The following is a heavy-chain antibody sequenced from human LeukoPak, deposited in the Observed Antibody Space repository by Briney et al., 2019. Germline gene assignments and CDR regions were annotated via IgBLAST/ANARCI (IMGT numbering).Heavy chain of an antibody. CDR2: INHSGST. CDR1: GFTFSNAR. Sequence: PGGSLRLSCAASGFTFSNARMSWVRQPPGKGLEWIGEINHSGSTNYNPSLKSRVTISVDTSKNQFSLKLNSVTAADRALYYCARQTTSGYLDYWGQGTPVTVS. V-gene: IGHV4-34*01. D-gene: IGHD3-22*01. CDR3: ARQTTSGYLDY. J-gene: IGHJ4*02.